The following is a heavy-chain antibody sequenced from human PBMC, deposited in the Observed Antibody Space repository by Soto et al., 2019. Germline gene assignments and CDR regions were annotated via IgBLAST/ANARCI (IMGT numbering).Heavy chain of an antibody. Sequence: EVQLLESGGGLVQPGGSLRLSCAASGFTFSSYVITWVRQAPGKGLEWVSIISGSGGNTYYADSVKGRFTISRDNSKNTLYLQMNSLRAEDTAVYYCAKGAAPSGWYFDLWGLGTLVTVSS. J-gene: IGHJ2*01. D-gene: IGHD1-26*01. CDR1: GFTFSSYV. CDR3: AKGAAPSGWYFDL. CDR2: ISGSGGNT. V-gene: IGHV3-23*01.